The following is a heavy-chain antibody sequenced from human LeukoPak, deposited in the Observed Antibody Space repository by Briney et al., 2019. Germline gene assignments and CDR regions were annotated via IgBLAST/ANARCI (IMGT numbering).Heavy chain of an antibody. Sequence: PSQTLSLTCTVSGGSISSGSYYWSWIRQPAGKGLEWIGRIYTSGSTNCNPSLKSRVTISVDTSKNQFSLKLSSVTAADTAVYYCARDLSSSSWYPSSYWYFDLWGRGTLVTVSS. D-gene: IGHD6-13*01. V-gene: IGHV4-61*02. J-gene: IGHJ2*01. CDR1: GGSISSGSYY. CDR3: ARDLSSSSWYPSSYWYFDL. CDR2: IYTSGST.